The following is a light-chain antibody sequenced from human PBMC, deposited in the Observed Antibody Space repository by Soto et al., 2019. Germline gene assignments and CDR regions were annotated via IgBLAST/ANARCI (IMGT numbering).Light chain of an antibody. CDR1: SSNIGNNY. J-gene: IGLJ3*02. Sequence: QYVLTQPPSVSEAPGQKVTISCSGSSSNIGNNYVSWYQQLPGTAAKLLIYDNTKRPSGIPDRFSGSKSGTSATLGITGLQTGDEADYYCGTWDSSLSAGVFGGGTKVTVL. CDR2: DNT. CDR3: GTWDSSLSAGV. V-gene: IGLV1-51*01.